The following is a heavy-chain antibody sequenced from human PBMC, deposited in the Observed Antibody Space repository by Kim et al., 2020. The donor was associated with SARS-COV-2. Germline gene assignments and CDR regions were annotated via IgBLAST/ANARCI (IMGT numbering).Heavy chain of an antibody. V-gene: IGHV1-3*01. J-gene: IGHJ4*02. CDR1: GYTFTSYA. CDR3: ARRPQSYGYRGFDY. CDR2: INAGNGNT. D-gene: IGHD5-18*01. Sequence: ASVKVSCKASGYTFTSYAMHWVRQAPGQRLEWMGWINAGNGNTKYSQKFQGRVTITRDTSASTAYMELSSLRSEDTAVYYCARRPQSYGYRGFDYWGQGTLVTVSS.